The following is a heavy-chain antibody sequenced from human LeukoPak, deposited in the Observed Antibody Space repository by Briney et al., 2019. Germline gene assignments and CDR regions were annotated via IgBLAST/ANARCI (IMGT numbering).Heavy chain of an antibody. CDR1: GGTFSSYA. V-gene: IGHV1-69*04. Sequence: SVKVSCKASGGTFSSYAISWVRQAPGQGLEWMGRIIPILGIANYAQNFQGRVTITADKSTSTAYMELSSLRSEDTAVYYCARGSGVVRGVNDYWGQGTLVTVSS. CDR2: IIPILGIA. D-gene: IGHD3-10*01. CDR3: ARGSGVVRGVNDY. J-gene: IGHJ4*02.